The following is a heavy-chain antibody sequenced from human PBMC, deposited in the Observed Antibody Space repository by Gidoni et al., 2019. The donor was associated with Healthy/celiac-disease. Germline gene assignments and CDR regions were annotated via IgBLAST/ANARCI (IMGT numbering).Heavy chain of an antibody. J-gene: IGHJ6*02. D-gene: IGHD3-22*01. Sequence: EVQLLESGGGLVQPGGSLRLSCAASGFTFSSYAMSWVRQAPGKGLECVSAISGSGGSTYYADSVKGRFTISRDNSKNTLYLQMNSLRAEDTAVYYCAKPLYYDSSGYYHIYYYYGMDVWGQGTTVTVSS. CDR3: AKPLYYDSSGYYHIYYYYGMDV. CDR1: GFTFSSYA. V-gene: IGHV3-23*01. CDR2: ISGSGGST.